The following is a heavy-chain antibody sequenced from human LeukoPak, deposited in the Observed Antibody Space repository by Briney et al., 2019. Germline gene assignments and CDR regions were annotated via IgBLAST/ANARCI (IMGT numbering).Heavy chain of an antibody. D-gene: IGHD6-19*01. Sequence: SQTLSLTCAVSGGSISSGGYSWSWIRQPPGKGLEWIGYIYHSGSTYYNPSLKSRVTISVDRSKNQFSLKLSSVTAADTAVFYCARTRAVGNWFDPWGQGTLVTVSS. V-gene: IGHV4-30-2*01. CDR1: GGSISSGGYS. CDR2: IYHSGST. CDR3: ARTRAVGNWFDP. J-gene: IGHJ5*02.